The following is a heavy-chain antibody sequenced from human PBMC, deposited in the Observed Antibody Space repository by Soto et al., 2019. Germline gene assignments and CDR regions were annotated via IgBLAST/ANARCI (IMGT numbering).Heavy chain of an antibody. D-gene: IGHD5-12*01. Sequence: PSETLSLTCTVSDYSISRSGYYWAWVRQPPGKGLEWIGSISYSGTTFYNPSLKSRVTIYAETSKNKFSLKLRSVTAADTAVYYCARRDIVATIDYWGQGILVT. CDR1: DYSISRSGYY. J-gene: IGHJ4*02. CDR3: ARRDIVATIDY. V-gene: IGHV4-39*01. CDR2: ISYSGTT.